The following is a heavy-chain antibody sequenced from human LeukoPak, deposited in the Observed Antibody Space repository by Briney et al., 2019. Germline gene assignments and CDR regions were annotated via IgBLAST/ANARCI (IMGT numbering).Heavy chain of an antibody. Sequence: PSETLSLTCAVYVGSFSGYYWHWIRQPPGKGLEWIGEINHSGGTNYNPSLKSRVPISVDTSKTQFSLKLSSVTAADTAVYYCAQVSSGLGPLRDYWGQGTLVTVSS. CDR2: INHSGGT. D-gene: IGHD1-26*01. CDR3: AQVSSGLGPLRDY. CDR1: VGSFSGYY. V-gene: IGHV4-34*01. J-gene: IGHJ4*02.